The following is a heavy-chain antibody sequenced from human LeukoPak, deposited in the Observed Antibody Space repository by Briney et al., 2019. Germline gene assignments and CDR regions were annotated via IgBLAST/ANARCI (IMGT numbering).Heavy chain of an antibody. Sequence: SGGSLRLSCAASGFTFSSYWMSWVRQAPGKGLEWVANIKQDGSEKYYVDSVKGRFTISRDNAKNSLYLQMNSLRAEDTAVYYCARDTYYYDSSGYNDAFDIWGQGTMVTVSS. CDR2: IKQDGSEK. V-gene: IGHV3-7*01. CDR1: GFTFSSYW. J-gene: IGHJ3*02. CDR3: ARDTYYYDSSGYNDAFDI. D-gene: IGHD3-22*01.